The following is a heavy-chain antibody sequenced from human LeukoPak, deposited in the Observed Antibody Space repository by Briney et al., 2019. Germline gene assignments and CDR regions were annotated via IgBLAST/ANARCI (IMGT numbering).Heavy chain of an antibody. J-gene: IGHJ4*02. CDR2: ITYDRGDE. CDR1: GFTFKTYG. Sequence: GGSLRLSCTASGFTFKTYGMHWVRQPPGKGLEWVAFITYDRGDEYYRDSVKGRFTISRDSSRTTLYLHLNSLRVEDTAVYYCVRGVLYMYYFDYWGQGTLVTVSS. CDR3: VRGVLYMYYFDY. D-gene: IGHD3-10*01. V-gene: IGHV3-30*12.